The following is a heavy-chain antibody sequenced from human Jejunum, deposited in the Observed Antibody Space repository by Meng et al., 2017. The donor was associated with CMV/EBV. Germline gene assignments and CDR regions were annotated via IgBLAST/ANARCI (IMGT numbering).Heavy chain of an antibody. CDR3: ANQMPWNYYHGMNL. CDR2: ISATSSYI. J-gene: IGHJ6*02. D-gene: IGHD1-7*01. CDR1: EFSFSSHN. V-gene: IGHV3-21*01. Sequence: EFSFSSHNMNWVRQAPGKGLEWVESISATSSYIYYADSVKGRFTISRDNAKNSLYLQMDSLRVEDTAVYYCANQMPWNYYHGMNLWGQGTKVTVSS.